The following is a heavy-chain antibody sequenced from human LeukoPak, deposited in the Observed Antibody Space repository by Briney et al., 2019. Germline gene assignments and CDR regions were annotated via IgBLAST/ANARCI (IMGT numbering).Heavy chain of an antibody. J-gene: IGHJ5*02. D-gene: IGHD3-3*01. CDR2: IKKDGSEK. CDR3: ARVYYASWSGQPLSQHWLDP. Sequence: GGSLRLSCAASGFTFSSYWMSWVRQAQGKGLEGVANIKKDGSEKYYVDSVKGRFTISRDNAKNSLYLQMNGLRVEDTAIYYCARVYYASWSGQPLSQHWLDPWGQGTLVTVSS. CDR1: GFTFSSYW. V-gene: IGHV3-7*04.